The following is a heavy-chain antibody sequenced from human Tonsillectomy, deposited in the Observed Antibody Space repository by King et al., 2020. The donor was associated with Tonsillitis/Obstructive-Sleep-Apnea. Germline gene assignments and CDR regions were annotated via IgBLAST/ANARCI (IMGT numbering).Heavy chain of an antibody. D-gene: IGHD3-22*01. CDR2: IWYDGGTK. J-gene: IGHJ4*02. CDR1: GFTFSSYV. V-gene: IGHV3-33*01. Sequence: VQLVESGGGVVQPGRSLRLSCAASGFTFSSYVMHWVRQAPGKGLVWVAVIWYDGGTKYYADSVKGRFTISRDNSRNTVYLQMSSLRAEDTAVYYCARDRDQYDSSGYFDSWGQGTLVTVSS. CDR3: ARDRDQYDSSGYFDS.